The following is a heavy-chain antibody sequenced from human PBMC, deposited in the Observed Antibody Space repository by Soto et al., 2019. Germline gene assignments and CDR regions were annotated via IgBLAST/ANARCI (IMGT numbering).Heavy chain of an antibody. J-gene: IGHJ4*02. CDR2: VSNRNGVT. V-gene: IGHV1-18*04. CDR3: ARERLNTGWYGFDY. Sequence: QVQLVQSGGEVKKPGASVKVSCKTSGYTFANFDFSWVRQAPGQGLEWMGWVSNRNGVTNYAENSRDRLTITTDTSTNTVYMELRSLRSDDTAVYFCARERLNTGWYGFDYWGQGTQVTVSS. CDR1: GYTFANFD. D-gene: IGHD6-19*01.